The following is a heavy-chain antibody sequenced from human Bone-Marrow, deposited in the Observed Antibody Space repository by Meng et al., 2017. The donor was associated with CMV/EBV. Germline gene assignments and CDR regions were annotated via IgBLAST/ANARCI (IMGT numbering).Heavy chain of an antibody. CDR2: IIPIFGTA. D-gene: IGHD2-2*01. CDR1: GGTFSSYA. Sequence: ASGGTFSSYAIGWVRQAPGQGLEWMGGIIPIFGTANYAQKFQGRVTITTDESTSTAYMELSSLRSEDTAVYYCARAVGVVPAAAFDYWGQGTLVTVSS. CDR3: ARAVGVVPAAAFDY. V-gene: IGHV1-69*05. J-gene: IGHJ4*02.